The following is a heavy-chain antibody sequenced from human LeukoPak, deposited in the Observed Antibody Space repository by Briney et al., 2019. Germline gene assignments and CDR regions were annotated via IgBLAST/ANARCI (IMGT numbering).Heavy chain of an antibody. J-gene: IGHJ4*02. Sequence: SVKVSCKASGGTFSSYAISWVRQAPGQGLEWMGRIIPILGIANYAQKFQGRVTITADKSTSTAYMELSSLRSEDTAVYYCARDGSPHDYGGNSLYFDYWGQGTLVTVSS. V-gene: IGHV1-69*04. CDR1: GGTFSSYA. CDR3: ARDGSPHDYGGNSLYFDY. D-gene: IGHD4-23*01. CDR2: IIPILGIA.